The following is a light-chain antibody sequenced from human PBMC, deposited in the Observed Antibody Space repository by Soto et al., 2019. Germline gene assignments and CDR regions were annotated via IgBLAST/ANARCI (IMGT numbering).Light chain of an antibody. CDR1: SSDVGAYIY. Sequence: QSALTQPPSASGSPGQSVTISCTGTSSDVGAYIYVSWYQQHPGKAPKRMIYEVTKRPSGVPDRFSGSKSGNTASLTVSGLQAEDEADYYCSSYAGSNGVLFGGGTKLTVL. V-gene: IGLV2-8*01. J-gene: IGLJ2*01. CDR3: SSYAGSNGVL. CDR2: EVT.